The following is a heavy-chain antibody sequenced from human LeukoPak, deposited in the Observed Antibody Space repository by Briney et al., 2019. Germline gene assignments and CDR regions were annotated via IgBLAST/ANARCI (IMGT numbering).Heavy chain of an antibody. Sequence: PGGSLRLSCAASGFTFDDYAMHWVRQAPGKGLEWVSGISWNSGSIGYADSVKGRFTISRDNAKNSLYLQMNSLRAEDTAVYYCVRERYGSGSYYDYWGQGTLVTVSS. D-gene: IGHD3-10*01. CDR1: GFTFDDYA. J-gene: IGHJ4*02. V-gene: IGHV3-9*01. CDR3: VRERYGSGSYYDY. CDR2: ISWNSGSI.